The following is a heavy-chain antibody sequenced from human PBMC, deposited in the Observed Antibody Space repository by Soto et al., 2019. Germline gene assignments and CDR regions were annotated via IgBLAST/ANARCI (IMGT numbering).Heavy chain of an antibody. CDR2: ISYDGSNK. D-gene: IGHD6-19*01. V-gene: IGHV3-30-3*01. CDR1: GFTFSSYA. Sequence: QVQLAESGGGVVQPGRSLRLSCAAAGFTFSSYAMHWVRQAPGKGLEWVAVISYDGSNKYYADSVKGRFTISRDNSKNTLYLQMNSLRAEDPAVYYCARSSSGWYKDAFDIWGQGTMVTVSS. J-gene: IGHJ3*02. CDR3: ARSSSGWYKDAFDI.